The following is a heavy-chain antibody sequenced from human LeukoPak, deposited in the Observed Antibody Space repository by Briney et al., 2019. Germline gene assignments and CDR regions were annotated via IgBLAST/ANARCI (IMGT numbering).Heavy chain of an antibody. D-gene: IGHD2-2*01. CDR1: GLTFDDYG. J-gene: IGHJ6*03. V-gene: IGHV3-20*04. CDR2: INWNGGST. CDR3: ARDEYIVVVPAAIRYYYMDV. Sequence: GSLRLSCAASGLTFDDYGMSWVRQAPGKGLEWVSGINWNGGSTGYADSVEGRFTISRDNAKNSLYLQMNSLRAEDTALYYCARDEYIVVVPAAIRYYYMDVWGKGTTVTVSS.